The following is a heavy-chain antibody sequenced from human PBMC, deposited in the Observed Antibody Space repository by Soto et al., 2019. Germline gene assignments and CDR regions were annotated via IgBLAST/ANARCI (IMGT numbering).Heavy chain of an antibody. CDR1: GYTFTSYD. Sequence: ASVKVSCKASGYTFTSYDIDWVRQAAGQGLEWMGWMNPNNGNTGYGEKFQDRVTMTRDPSISTAYMELSSLRSEDTAVYYCARIGTKTKSGPDDAFDNWGQGNMVTVSS. CDR3: ARIGTKTKSGPDDAFDN. D-gene: IGHD3-3*01. V-gene: IGHV1-8*01. CDR2: MNPNNGNT. J-gene: IGHJ3*02.